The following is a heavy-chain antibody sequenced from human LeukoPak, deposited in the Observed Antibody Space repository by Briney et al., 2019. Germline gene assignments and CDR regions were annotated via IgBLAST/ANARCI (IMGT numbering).Heavy chain of an antibody. CDR3: ARRVSSIAAAGTRRAYFDY. D-gene: IGHD6-13*01. J-gene: IGHJ4*02. V-gene: IGHV4-59*08. CDR2: IYYSGST. CDR1: GGSFSSYY. Sequence: SETLSLTCAVYGGSFSSYYWSWIRQPPGKGLERIGYIYYSGSTNYNPSLKSRVTISVDTSKNQFSLKLSSVTAADTAVYYCARRVSSIAAAGTRRAYFDYWGQGTLVTVSS.